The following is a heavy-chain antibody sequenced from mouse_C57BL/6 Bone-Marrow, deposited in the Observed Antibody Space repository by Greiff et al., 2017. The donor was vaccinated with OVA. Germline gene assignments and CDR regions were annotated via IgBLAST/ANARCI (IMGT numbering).Heavy chain of an antibody. D-gene: IGHD2-4*01. J-gene: IGHJ2*01. CDR2: IYPRSGNT. V-gene: IGHV1-81*01. CDR3: ARGVIGLRRVDY. Sequence: QVQLQQSGAELARPGASVKLSCKASGYTFTSYGISWVKQRTGQGLEWIGEIYPRSGNTYYNEKFKGKATLTADKSSSTAYMELRSLTSEDSAVYFCARGVIGLRRVDYWGQGTTLTVSS. CDR1: GYTFTSYG.